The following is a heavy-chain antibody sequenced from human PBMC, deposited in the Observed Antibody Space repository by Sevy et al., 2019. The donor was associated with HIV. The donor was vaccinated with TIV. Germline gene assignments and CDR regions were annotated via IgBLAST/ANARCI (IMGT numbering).Heavy chain of an antibody. CDR2: VSHSGNT. V-gene: IGHV4-59*08. CDR1: GDSINTYY. D-gene: IGHD2-2*02. CDR3: ARLRWDLVVVPGATPGCYFDS. J-gene: IGHJ4*02. Sequence: SETLSLTCTVSGDSINTYYWSWIRQPPGKGLEWIGYVSHSGNTNYNPSLKSRVSMSVDTSTNQFSLKVKSVTAADTAGYYCARLRWDLVVVPGATPGCYFDSWGQGTLVTVS.